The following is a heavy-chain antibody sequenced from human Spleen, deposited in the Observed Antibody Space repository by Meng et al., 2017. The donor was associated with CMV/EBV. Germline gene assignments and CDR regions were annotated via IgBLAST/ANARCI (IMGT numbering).Heavy chain of an antibody. CDR3: ARGSVLGYCSSTSCSFDY. V-gene: IGHV3-23*01. CDR1: GFTFSNYA. D-gene: IGHD2-2*01. Sequence: GGSLRLSCVASGFTFSNYAMSWVRQAPGEGLEWVSTVSEATGSTYYADSVKGRFTISRDNSKNTLYLQLNSLRAEDTAVYYCARGSVLGYCSSTSCSFDYWGQGTLVTVSS. CDR2: VSEATGST. J-gene: IGHJ4*02.